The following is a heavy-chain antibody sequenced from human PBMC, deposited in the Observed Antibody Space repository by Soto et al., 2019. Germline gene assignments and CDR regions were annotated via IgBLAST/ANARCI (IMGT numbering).Heavy chain of an antibody. CDR1: GYTFTAHY. J-gene: IGHJ4*02. D-gene: IGHD1-26*01. V-gene: IGHV1-2*02. Sequence: ASVKVSCKASGYTFTAHYIHWVRQAPGQGFEWMGRINPNSGDTSYAQRLQGRVTMTRDTSINTVFMELSSLRSDDTALYYCARVSRAVGASTTYVFWAQGTLVTVSS. CDR2: INPNSGDT. CDR3: ARVSRAVGASTTYVF.